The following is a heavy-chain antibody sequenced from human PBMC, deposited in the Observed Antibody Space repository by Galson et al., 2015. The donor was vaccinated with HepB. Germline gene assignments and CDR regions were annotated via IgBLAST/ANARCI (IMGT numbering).Heavy chain of an antibody. J-gene: IGHJ6*02. Sequence: SVKVSCKASGYTFTSYDINWVRQATGQGLEWMGWMNPNSGNTGYAQKFQGRVTMTRNTSISTAYMELSSLRSEDTAVYYCARVAYYYYGMAVWGQGTTVTVSS. V-gene: IGHV1-8*01. CDR1: GYTFTSYD. CDR2: MNPNSGNT. CDR3: ARVAYYYYGMAV.